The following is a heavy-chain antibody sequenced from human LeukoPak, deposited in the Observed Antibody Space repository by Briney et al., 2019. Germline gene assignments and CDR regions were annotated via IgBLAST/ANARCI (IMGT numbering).Heavy chain of an antibody. CDR2: IYSGGST. Sequence: GGSLRLSWAASGFTFSSNDMNWVRQARGKGLEWVSVIYSGGSTYYSDSVKGRSTLSTANSTKTLYMHMNRLTAEDTAVYYCARDGEASYYGSGGLDSRGQGALVTVSS. D-gene: IGHD3-10*01. J-gene: IGHJ4*02. CDR1: GFTFSSND. V-gene: IGHV3-53*01. CDR3: ARDGEASYYGSGGLDS.